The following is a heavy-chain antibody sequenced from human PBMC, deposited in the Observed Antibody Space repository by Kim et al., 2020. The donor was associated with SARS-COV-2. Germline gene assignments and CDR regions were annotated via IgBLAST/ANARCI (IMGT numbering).Heavy chain of an antibody. D-gene: IGHD1-26*01. CDR3: AKGLSGSFYFLFDY. J-gene: IGHJ4*02. V-gene: IGHV3-9*01. CDR1: GFKFDDYA. Sequence: GGSLRLSCTASGFKFDDYALHWVRRAPGKGLEWVSGINWNNDTIGYADSVKGRFTISRDNATNSLYLQMNSLRAEDTALYYCAKGLSGSFYFLFDYWGQG. CDR2: INWNNDTI.